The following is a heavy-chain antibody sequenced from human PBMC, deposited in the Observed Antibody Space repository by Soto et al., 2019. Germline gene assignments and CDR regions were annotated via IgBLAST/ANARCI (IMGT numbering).Heavy chain of an antibody. CDR2: ISGSSDYI. CDR3: ARDSPYYYGTGSSPTHSFDY. V-gene: IGHV3-21*01. D-gene: IGHD3-10*01. CDR1: GFTFSSFS. J-gene: IGHJ4*02. Sequence: KPGGSLRLSCAAFGFTFSSFSMNWVPQAPGKXLEWVSFISGSSDYISYADSLKGRFTISRDNAKNSLYLQLNSLRVEDTAVYYCARDSPYYYGTGSSPTHSFDYWGQGALVTVSS.